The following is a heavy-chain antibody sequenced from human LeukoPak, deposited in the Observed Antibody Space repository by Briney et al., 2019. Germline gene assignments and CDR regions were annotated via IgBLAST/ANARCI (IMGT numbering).Heavy chain of an antibody. CDR1: GGSISNFY. CDR3: ARTDGYNSPDAFDI. V-gene: IGHV4-59*06. Sequence: SETLSLTCTVSGGSISNFYWSWIRQHPGKGLEWIGCIYYSGSTYYNPSLKSRVTISVDTSKNQFSLKLSSVTAADTAVYYCARTDGYNSPDAFDIWGQGTMVTVSS. D-gene: IGHD5-24*01. J-gene: IGHJ3*02. CDR2: IYYSGST.